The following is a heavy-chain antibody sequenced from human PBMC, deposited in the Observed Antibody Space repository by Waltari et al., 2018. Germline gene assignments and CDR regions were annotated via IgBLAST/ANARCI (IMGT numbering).Heavy chain of an antibody. Sequence: QLQLQESGPGLVKPSETLSLTCAVSGGPISSTNYYWDWIRQPPGKGLEWIGSIYYSGSTYYNPSLKSRVTISVDTSKNHFSLKLGSVTAADTSLYYCARHSAYAGTGYYYGMDVWGQGTTVTVSS. D-gene: IGHD6-13*01. V-gene: IGHV4-39*01. J-gene: IGHJ6*02. CDR2: IYYSGST. CDR1: GGPISSTNYY. CDR3: ARHSAYAGTGYYYGMDV.